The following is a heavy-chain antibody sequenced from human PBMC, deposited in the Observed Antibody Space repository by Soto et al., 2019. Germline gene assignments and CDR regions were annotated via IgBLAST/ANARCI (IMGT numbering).Heavy chain of an antibody. CDR2: INHSGST. CDR1: GGSFSGYY. J-gene: IGHJ4*02. V-gene: IGHV4-34*01. D-gene: IGHD3-16*02. CDR3: NPGYLDFDY. Sequence: SETLSLTCAVYGGSFSGYYWSWIRQPPGKGLEWIGEINHSGSTNYNPSLKSRVTISVDTSENQFSLKLSSVTAADTAVYYCNPGYLDFDYWGQGTLVTVSS.